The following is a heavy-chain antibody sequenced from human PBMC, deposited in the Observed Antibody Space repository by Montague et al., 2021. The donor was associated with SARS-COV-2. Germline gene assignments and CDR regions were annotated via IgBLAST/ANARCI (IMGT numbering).Heavy chain of an antibody. CDR3: ALAVAGRGRYDY. V-gene: IGHV6-1*01. Sequence: CAISGDSVSSNRAAWNWIRQSPSRGLEWLGRTYYRSKWYYEYAVSLKSRITINPDTSKNQFSLQVKSMTPEDTAVYYCALAVAGRGRYDYWGQGTLVTVSS. CDR2: TYYRSKWYY. D-gene: IGHD6-19*01. CDR1: GDSVSSNRAA. J-gene: IGHJ4*02.